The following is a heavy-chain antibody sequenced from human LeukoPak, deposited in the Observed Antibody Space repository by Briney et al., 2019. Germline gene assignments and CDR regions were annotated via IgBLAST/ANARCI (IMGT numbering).Heavy chain of an antibody. CDR1: GGSFSGYY. CDR2: INHSGST. Sequence: SETLSPTCAVYGGSFSGYYWSWIRQPPGKGLEWIGEINHSGSTNYNPSLKSRVTISVDTSKNQFSLKLSSVTAADTAVYYCARGAGDIVVVPAAEILGGTYGMDVWGQGTTVTVSS. V-gene: IGHV4-34*01. CDR3: ARGAGDIVVVPAAEILGGTYGMDV. D-gene: IGHD2-2*01. J-gene: IGHJ6*02.